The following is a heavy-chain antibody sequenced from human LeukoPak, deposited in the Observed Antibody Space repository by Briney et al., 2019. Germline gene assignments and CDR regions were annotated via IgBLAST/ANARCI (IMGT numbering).Heavy chain of an antibody. J-gene: IGHJ4*02. CDR3: ARDFGSLLWFGEYSDY. CDR1: GYTFTGYY. CDR2: INPNSGGT. D-gene: IGHD3-10*01. Sequence: ASVKVSCKASGYTFTGYYMHWVRQAPGQGLEWMGWINPNSGGTNYAQKFQGRVTMTRDTSISTAYMELSRLRSDDTPVYYCARDFGSLLWFGEYSDYWGQGTLVTVSS. V-gene: IGHV1-2*02.